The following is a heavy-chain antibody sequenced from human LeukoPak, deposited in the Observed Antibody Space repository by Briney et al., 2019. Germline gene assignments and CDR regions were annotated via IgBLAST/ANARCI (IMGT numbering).Heavy chain of an antibody. CDR1: GFTFSSYG. V-gene: IGHV3-33*05. CDR3: ARERDSSGWRHHYYGMDV. CDR2: ISYDGSNE. J-gene: IGHJ6*02. Sequence: GGSLRLSCAASGFTFSSYGMHWVRQAPGKGLEWVAVISYDGSNEYYADSVKGRFTISRDNSKNTLYLQMNSLRAEDTAVYYCARERDSSGWRHHYYGMDVWGQGTTVTVSS. D-gene: IGHD6-19*01.